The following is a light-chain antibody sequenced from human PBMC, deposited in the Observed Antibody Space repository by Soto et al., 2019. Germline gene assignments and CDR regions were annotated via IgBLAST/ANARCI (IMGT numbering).Light chain of an antibody. V-gene: IGLV1-40*01. CDR1: GSNIGAGYD. J-gene: IGLJ2*01. CDR2: GNS. Sequence: QSVLTQPPSVSGAPGQRVTISCTGSGSNIGAGYDVHWYQQLPGTAPKLLIYGNSNRPSGVPDRFSGSKSGTSASLAFTGLQAEDEADYYCQSYDSSLSGVVFGGGTKVTVL. CDR3: QSYDSSLSGVV.